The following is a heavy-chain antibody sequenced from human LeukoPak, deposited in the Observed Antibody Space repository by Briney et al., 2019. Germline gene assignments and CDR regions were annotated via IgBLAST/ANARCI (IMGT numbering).Heavy chain of an antibody. CDR1: GFTFSNYW. CDR2: IKPDGSE. V-gene: IGHV3-7*01. CDR3: TREDGTFDP. J-gene: IGHJ5*02. Sequence: GGSLRLSCAASGFTFSNYWMDWVRQVPGKGLEWVANIKPDGSEYYVDSVRGRFSISRDNAKNSLYLQMNSLRVEDTAVYYCTREDGTFDPWGQGTQVIVSS.